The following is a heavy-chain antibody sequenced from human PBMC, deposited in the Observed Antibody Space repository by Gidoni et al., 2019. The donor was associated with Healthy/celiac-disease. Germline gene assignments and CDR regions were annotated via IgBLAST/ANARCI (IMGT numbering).Heavy chain of an antibody. D-gene: IGHD3-10*01. Sequence: EVQLVESGGGLVQPGRSLRISCAASGFTFDAYAMHWVRQAPGKGLEWVSGISWNSGSIGYADSVKGRFTISRDNAKNSLYLQMNSLRAEDTALYYCAKDMFYGSGSYHDAFDIWGQGTMVTVSS. CDR3: AKDMFYGSGSYHDAFDI. CDR2: ISWNSGSI. CDR1: GFTFDAYA. J-gene: IGHJ3*02. V-gene: IGHV3-9*01.